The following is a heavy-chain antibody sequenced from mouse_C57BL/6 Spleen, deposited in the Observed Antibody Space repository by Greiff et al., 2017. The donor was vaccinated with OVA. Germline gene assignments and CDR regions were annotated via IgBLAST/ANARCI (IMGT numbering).Heavy chain of an antibody. CDR3: ARPDYYGSSPLAY. D-gene: IGHD1-1*01. CDR1: GYTFTSYG. Sequence: QVQLQQSGAELARPGASVKLSCKASGYTFTSYGISWVKQRTGQGLEWIGEIYPRSGNTYYNEKFKGKATLTADKSSSTAYMELRSLTSEDSAVYFCARPDYYGSSPLAYWGQGTLVTVSA. CDR2: IYPRSGNT. J-gene: IGHJ3*01. V-gene: IGHV1-81*01.